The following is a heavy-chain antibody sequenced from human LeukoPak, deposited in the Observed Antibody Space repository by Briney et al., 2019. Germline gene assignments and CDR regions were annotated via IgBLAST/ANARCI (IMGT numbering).Heavy chain of an antibody. CDR3: ARIWAYSYGLDY. Sequence: GGSLRLSCAASGFTFSRLWMSWVRQGPGKGLEWVANIKHDGSEKYYVDSVKGRFTISRDNAKNSLYLQMNSLRAEDTAVYYCARIWAYSYGLDYWGQGTLVTVSS. J-gene: IGHJ4*02. CDR1: GFTFSRLW. CDR2: IKHDGSEK. V-gene: IGHV3-7*01. D-gene: IGHD5-18*01.